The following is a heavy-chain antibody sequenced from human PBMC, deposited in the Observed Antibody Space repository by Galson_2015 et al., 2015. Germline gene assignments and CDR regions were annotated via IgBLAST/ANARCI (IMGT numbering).Heavy chain of an antibody. J-gene: IGHJ4*02. CDR2: ISSGGGAT. CDR1: GFSFRSSA. D-gene: IGHD1-26*01. V-gene: IGHV3-23*01. Sequence: SLRLSCAASGFSFRSSAMSWVRQAPGKGLEWVSSISSGGGATYYADSVKGRFTISRDNSKNTLYLQMNSLRADDTAVYYCAKGRQWELPLDYWGQGTLVTVSS. CDR3: AKGRQWELPLDY.